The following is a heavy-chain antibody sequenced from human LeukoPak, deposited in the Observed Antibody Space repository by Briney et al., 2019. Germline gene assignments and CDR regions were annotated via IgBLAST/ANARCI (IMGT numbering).Heavy chain of an antibody. V-gene: IGHV4-59*01. CDR1: GGSISSYY. Sequence: SETLSLTCTVSGGSISSYYWGWIRQPPGKGLEWIGYVYYSGSTNYNPSLKSRVTISVDTSKNQFSLKLTSVTAADTAVYYCARGDSGSFSQFDCWGQGTLVTVSS. D-gene: IGHD1-26*01. J-gene: IGHJ4*02. CDR2: VYYSGST. CDR3: ARGDSGSFSQFDC.